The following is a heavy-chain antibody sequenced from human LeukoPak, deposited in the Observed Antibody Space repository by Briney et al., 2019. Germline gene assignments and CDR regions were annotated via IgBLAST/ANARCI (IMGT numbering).Heavy chain of an antibody. V-gene: IGHV1-2*02. CDR2: INPNSGGT. Sequence: ASVKVSCKASGYTFTSYGISWVRQAPGQGLEWMGWINPNSGGTNYAQKFQGRVTMTRDTSISTAYMELSKLRSDDTAVYYCARDLYCSGGRCSPTWGQGTLVTVSS. CDR3: ARDLYCSGGRCSPT. CDR1: GYTFTSYG. J-gene: IGHJ4*02. D-gene: IGHD2-15*01.